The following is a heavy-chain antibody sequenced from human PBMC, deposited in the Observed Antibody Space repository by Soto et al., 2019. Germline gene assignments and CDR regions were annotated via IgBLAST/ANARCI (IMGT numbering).Heavy chain of an antibody. V-gene: IGHV3-11*01. CDR1: GIVFSDY. CDR2: ISGSGRTI. J-gene: IGHJ5*02. CDR3: ARLPFPWGWFDP. D-gene: IGHD3-16*01. Sequence: QVQLVESGGGLVKPGGSLRLSCAASGIVFSDYMSWVRQAPGKGLEWLSYISGSGRTIYSADSVKRRFTISRDNATNSLYLQMNIVRTEVTTVYYCARLPFPWGWFDPWGQGTLVTVSS.